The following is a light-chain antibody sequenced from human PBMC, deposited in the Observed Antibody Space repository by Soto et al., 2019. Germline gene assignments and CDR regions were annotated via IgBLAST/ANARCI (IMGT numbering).Light chain of an antibody. CDR3: QQYNNWQRT. Sequence: IVMTQSPATLSVSPGASDTISCRPSQSVSSNLAWYQQKPGQAPRLRSDGASTRATGIPARCSGSGSGTECTLTSSSLQSEDFAVYYCQQYNNWQRTFGQGTKVDIK. CDR2: GAS. J-gene: IGKJ1*01. V-gene: IGKV3-15*01. CDR1: QSVSSN.